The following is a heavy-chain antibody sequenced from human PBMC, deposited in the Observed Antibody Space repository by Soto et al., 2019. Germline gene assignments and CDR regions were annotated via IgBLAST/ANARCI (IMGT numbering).Heavy chain of an antibody. J-gene: IGHJ4*02. D-gene: IGHD2-21*01. V-gene: IGHV4-30-2*01. CDR3: ARLGYFGGGGSHWGKFDY. CDR1: GGSISSGGYS. Sequence: KPSETLSLTCAVSGGSISSGGYSWSWIRQPPGKGLEWIGYIYHSGSTYYNPSLKSRITMSVDTSKNQFSLKLTSVTAADTAVYYCARLGYFGGGGSHWGKFDYWGQGTLVTVSS. CDR2: IYHSGST.